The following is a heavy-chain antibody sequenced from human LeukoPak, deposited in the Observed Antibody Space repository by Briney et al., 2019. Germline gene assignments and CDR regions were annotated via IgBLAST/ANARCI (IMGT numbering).Heavy chain of an antibody. V-gene: IGHV3-30*02. J-gene: IGHJ6*02. CDR1: GFTFSSYG. D-gene: IGHD3-10*01. CDR2: IRYDGSNK. Sequence: GGSLRLSCAASGFTFSSYGMHWVRQAPGKGLEWVAFIRYDGSNKYYADSVKGRFTISRDNARNSLDLHMSSLGAEDTAVYYCARDPHGSGSYAYYGMDVWGQGTTVTVSS. CDR3: ARDPHGSGSYAYYGMDV.